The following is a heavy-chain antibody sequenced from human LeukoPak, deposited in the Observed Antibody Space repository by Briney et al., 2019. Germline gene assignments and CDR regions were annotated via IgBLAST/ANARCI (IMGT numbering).Heavy chain of an antibody. V-gene: IGHV1-24*01. Sequence: ASVKVSCKVSGYTLTELSMHWVRQAPGKGLEWMGGFDPEDGETIYAQKFQGRVTMTEDTSTDTAYMELSSLRSEDTAVYYCATQRVLYTLTGYYSYYFDYWGQGTLVTVSS. CDR3: ATQRVLYTLTGYYSYYFDY. J-gene: IGHJ4*02. D-gene: IGHD3-9*01. CDR2: FDPEDGET. CDR1: GYTLTELS.